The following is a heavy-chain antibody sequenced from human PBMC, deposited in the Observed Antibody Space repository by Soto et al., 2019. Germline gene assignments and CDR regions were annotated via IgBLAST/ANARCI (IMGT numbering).Heavy chain of an antibody. D-gene: IGHD3-10*01. CDR3: ARSFMVPMDYFYS. CDR1: GAAIDSHY. Sequence: SETLSLTCTVSGAAIDSHYWSWIRQPPGNGLEWIGQVFYSGSTNYNPSLKSRVTISINTSTKQFSLKLTSVSAADTAVYYCARSFMVPMDYFYSWGQGTLVTVSS. CDR2: VFYSGST. J-gene: IGHJ4*02. V-gene: IGHV4-59*11.